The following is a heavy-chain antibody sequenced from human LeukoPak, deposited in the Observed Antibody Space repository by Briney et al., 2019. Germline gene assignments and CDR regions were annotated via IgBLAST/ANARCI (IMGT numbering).Heavy chain of an antibody. CDR1: GFTFSSCW. CDR2: IKQDGSEK. CDR3: ARAGVYYDSSGYYSFDY. J-gene: IGHJ4*02. D-gene: IGHD3-22*01. V-gene: IGHV3-7*01. Sequence: PGGSLRLSCAASGFTFSSCWMSWVRQAPGKGLEWVANIKQDGSEKYYVDSVKGRFTISRDNAKNSLYLQMDSLRAEDTAVYYCARAGVYYDSSGYYSFDYWGQGTLVTVSS.